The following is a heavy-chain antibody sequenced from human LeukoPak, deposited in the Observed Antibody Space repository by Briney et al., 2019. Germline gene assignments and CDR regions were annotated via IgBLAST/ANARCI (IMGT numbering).Heavy chain of an antibody. CDR1: GYTFTSYG. J-gene: IGHJ6*03. D-gene: IGHD6-13*01. CDR2: ISAYNGNT. CDR3: ARDGIRGSSWYGGRWYYYYMDV. Sequence: ASVKVSCKASGYTFTSYGISWVRQAPGQGLEWMGWISAYNGNTNYAQKLQGRVTMTTDTSTSTAYMELRSLRSDDTAVYYCARDGIRGSSWYGGRWYYYYMDVWGKGTTVTVSS. V-gene: IGHV1-18*01.